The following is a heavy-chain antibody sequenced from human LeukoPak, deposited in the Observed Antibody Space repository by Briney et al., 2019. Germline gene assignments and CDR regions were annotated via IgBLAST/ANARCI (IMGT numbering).Heavy chain of an antibody. J-gene: IGHJ6*02. CDR2: INPNSGGT. Sequence: ASVKVSCKASGYTFTGYYMHWVRQAPGQGLEWVGWINPNSGGTNYAQKFQGWVTMTRDTSISTAYMELSRLRSDDTAVYYCAREMGQNYYYYGMDVWGQGTTVTVSS. CDR1: GYTFTGYY. D-gene: IGHD2-8*01. CDR3: AREMGQNYYYYGMDV. V-gene: IGHV1-2*04.